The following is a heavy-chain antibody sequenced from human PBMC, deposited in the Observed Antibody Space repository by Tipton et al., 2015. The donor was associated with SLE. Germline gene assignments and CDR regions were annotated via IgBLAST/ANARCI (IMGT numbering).Heavy chain of an antibody. Sequence: QLVQSGAEVKKPGASVKVSCKASGYTFTSYGISWVRQAPGQGLEWMGWISAYNGNTNYAQKLQGRVTMTTDTSTSTAYMELSSLRSEDTAVYYCARDAVRQQLVMDAFDIWGQGTMVTVSS. CDR1: GYTFTSYG. J-gene: IGHJ3*02. CDR3: ARDAVRQQLVMDAFDI. CDR2: ISAYNGNT. D-gene: IGHD6-13*01. V-gene: IGHV1-18*01.